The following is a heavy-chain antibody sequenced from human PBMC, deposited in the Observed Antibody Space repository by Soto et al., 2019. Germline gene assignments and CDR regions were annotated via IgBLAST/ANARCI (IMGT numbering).Heavy chain of an antibody. V-gene: IGHV3-48*03. CDR3: ARSPFLECN. D-gene: IGHD3-3*02. J-gene: IGHJ4*02. CDR1: GFTFSAYE. Sequence: AGGSLRLSCAASGFTFSAYEMNWFRQAPGKGLEWVSYISSSGNTIYYADSMKGRFTISTDHAKHSLFLKTNSLRVEDTAFYYCARSPFLECNWAQGTLVTVSS. CDR2: ISSSGNTI.